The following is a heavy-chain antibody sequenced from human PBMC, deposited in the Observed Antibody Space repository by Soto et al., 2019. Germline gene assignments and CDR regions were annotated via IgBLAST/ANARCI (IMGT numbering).Heavy chain of an antibody. V-gene: IGHV4-39*01. CDR3: ARSPGGISGYDKN. Sequence: SETLSLTCTVSGGSISSSSYYWGWIRQPPGKGLEWIGSIYYSGSTYYNPSLKSRVTISVDTSKNQFSLKLSSVTAADTAVYYCARSPGGISGYDKNWGQGTLVTVSS. CDR2: IYYSGST. CDR1: GGSISSSSYY. D-gene: IGHD5-12*01. J-gene: IGHJ4*02.